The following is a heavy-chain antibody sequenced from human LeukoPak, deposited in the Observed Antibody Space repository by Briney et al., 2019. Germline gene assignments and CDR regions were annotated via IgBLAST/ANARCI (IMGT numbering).Heavy chain of an antibody. CDR2: ISGIGGNT. Sequence: PRGSLRLSCVASGFSLSSDCMSWVRQAPGSGMEWVAAISGIGGNTYYADSVEGRFTISRNNSKNTLYLQINSLTHAGTAVYYCAREPPRTYGPGSFYSAVDPLDSWGHGSLVTVSS. CDR1: GFSLSSDC. D-gene: IGHD3-10*01. CDR3: AREPPRTYGPGSFYSAVDPLDS. V-gene: IGHV3-23*01. J-gene: IGHJ5*01.